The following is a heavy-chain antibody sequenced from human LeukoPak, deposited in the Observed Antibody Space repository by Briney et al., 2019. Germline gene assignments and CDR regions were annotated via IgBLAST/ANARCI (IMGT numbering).Heavy chain of an antibody. CDR1: GYTFTSYG. CDR2: ISAYNGNT. CDR3: ARSGGSMIVVVNDY. J-gene: IGHJ4*02. V-gene: IGHV1-18*01. Sequence: GASVKVSCKASGYTFTSYGISWVRQAPGQGLEWVGWISAYNGNTNYAQKLQGRVTMTTDTSTSTAYMELRSLRSDDTAVYYCARSGGSMIVVVNDYWGQGTLVTVSS. D-gene: IGHD3-22*01.